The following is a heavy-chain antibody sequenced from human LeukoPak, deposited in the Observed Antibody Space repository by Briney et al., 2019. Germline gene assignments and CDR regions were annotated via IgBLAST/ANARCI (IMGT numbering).Heavy chain of an antibody. J-gene: IGHJ4*02. D-gene: IGHD6-19*01. CDR3: AKESDISGWYGVDY. CDR2: ISGSGGST. Sequence: GGSLRLSCAASGFAFSSYAMSWARQAPGKGLEWVSDISGSGGSTHYADSVKGRFTISRDNSKNTLSLQMNSLRAEDTAVYYCAKESDISGWYGVDYWGQGTLVTVSS. CDR1: GFAFSSYA. V-gene: IGHV3-23*01.